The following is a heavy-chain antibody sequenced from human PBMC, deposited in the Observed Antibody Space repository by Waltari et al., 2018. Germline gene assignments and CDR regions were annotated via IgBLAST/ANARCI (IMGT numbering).Heavy chain of an antibody. CDR1: GLTFSSYS. CDR2: ISSSSSTI. D-gene: IGHD2-21*01. V-gene: IGHV3-48*04. J-gene: IGHJ4*02. Sequence: EVQLVESGGGLVQPGGSLRLSCAASGLTFSSYSMNWVRQAPGTGQEWGLYISSSSSTIYYADFWKGRFTISRENAKNSLYLQMNSLRAEDTAVYYCSSYSDFDYWGQGTLVTVSS. CDR3: SSYSDFDY.